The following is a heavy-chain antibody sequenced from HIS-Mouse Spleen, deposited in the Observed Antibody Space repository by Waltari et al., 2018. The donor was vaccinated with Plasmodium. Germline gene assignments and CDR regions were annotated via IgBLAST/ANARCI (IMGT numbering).Heavy chain of an antibody. CDR2: IYSGGRT. CDR3: ARAAIAWGSPYYFDY. D-gene: IGHD7-27*01. V-gene: IGHV3-53*02. Sequence: EVQLVETGGGLIQPGGSLRLSCAASGFTVSSHYMSWVRQAPGRGLEWVSVIYSGGRTYYEDSVKGRFTISRDNSKNTLYLQMNSLRAEDTAVYYCARAAIAWGSPYYFDYWGQGTLVTVSS. CDR1: GFTVSSHY. J-gene: IGHJ4*02.